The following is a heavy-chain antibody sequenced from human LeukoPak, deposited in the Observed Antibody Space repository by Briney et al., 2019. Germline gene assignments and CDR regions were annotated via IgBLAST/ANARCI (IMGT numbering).Heavy chain of an antibody. J-gene: IGHJ5*02. CDR1: GYTFTAYY. V-gene: IGHV1-2*02. D-gene: IGHD2-15*01. Sequence: ASAKVSCKASGYTFTAYYIHWVRQAPGQGLEWMGWINPNSGGTNYAQKFQGRVTMTRDTSIATAYMELTSLRSDDTAVYYCARGFRLAAIEDCFDPWGQGTLVTVSS. CDR2: INPNSGGT. CDR3: ARGFRLAAIEDCFDP.